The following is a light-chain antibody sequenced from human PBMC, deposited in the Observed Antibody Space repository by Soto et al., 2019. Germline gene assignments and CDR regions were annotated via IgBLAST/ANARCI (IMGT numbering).Light chain of an antibody. J-gene: IGKJ2*01. CDR3: QQYGTSPFT. Sequence: EIVLTQSPGTLSLSPGERATLSCRASQSVSSSYLAWYQQKPGQAPRLLIYGASGRAAGIPDRFSGSGSGTDFTFTISRLEPEDFAVYYCQQYGTSPFTFGQGTKLEIK. CDR1: QSVSSSY. V-gene: IGKV3-20*01. CDR2: GAS.